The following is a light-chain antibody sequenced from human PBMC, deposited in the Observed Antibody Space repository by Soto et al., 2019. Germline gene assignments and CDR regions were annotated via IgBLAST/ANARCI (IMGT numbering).Light chain of an antibody. V-gene: IGKV1-5*03. CDR1: QTISSW. CDR3: QQSYSTPIT. Sequence: DIEMTQSPSSLSASVGDRFAMTCRASQTISSWLAWYQQKPGKAPKLLIYKASTLKSGVPSRFSGSGSGTEFTLTISSLQPEDFATYYCQQSYSTPITFGQGTRLEIK. CDR2: KAS. J-gene: IGKJ5*01.